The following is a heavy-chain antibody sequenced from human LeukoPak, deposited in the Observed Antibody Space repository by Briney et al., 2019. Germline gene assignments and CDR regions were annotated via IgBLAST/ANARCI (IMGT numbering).Heavy chain of an antibody. CDR3: ASGYCSGSSCYVGWIDP. J-gene: IGHJ5*02. Sequence: GASVMVSFTACGYTFTDYYIHWVRQAPGQGLEGMGWINRNNGGTKYAQKFQGRVTMTRDTSISTDYMELSRLRSDDTAVYYCASGYCSGSSCYVGWIDPWGQGTLVTVSS. V-gene: IGHV1-2*02. CDR2: INRNNGGT. D-gene: IGHD2-2*03. CDR1: GYTFTDYY.